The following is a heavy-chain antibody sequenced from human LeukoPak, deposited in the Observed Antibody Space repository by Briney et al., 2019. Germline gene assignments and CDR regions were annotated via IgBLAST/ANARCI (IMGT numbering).Heavy chain of an antibody. D-gene: IGHD2-8*01. CDR3: ARGAVLDYYYYYGMDV. CDR1: GYTFTGYY. V-gene: IGHV1-2*04. J-gene: IGHJ6*02. CDR2: INPNSGGT. Sequence: GASVKVSCKASGYTFTGYYMHWVRQAPGQGLEWMGWINPNSGGTNYAQKFQGWVTMTRDTSISTAYMELSRLRSDDTAVYYCARGAVLDYYYYYGMDVWGQGTTVTVSS.